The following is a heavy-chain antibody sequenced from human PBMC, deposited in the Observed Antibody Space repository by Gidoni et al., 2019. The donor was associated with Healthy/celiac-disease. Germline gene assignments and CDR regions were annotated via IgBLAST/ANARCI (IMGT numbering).Heavy chain of an antibody. J-gene: IGHJ5*02. V-gene: IGHV4-39*01. CDR3: ARLDLTIFGVVYIFNLFDP. Sequence: QLQLQESGPGLVKPSETLSLTCTVSGGSISSTSYYWGWIRQPPGKGLEWIGSIYYSGSTYYNPSLNSRVTISVDTSKNQFSLKLSSVTAADTAVYYCARLDLTIFGVVYIFNLFDPWGQGTLVTVSS. CDR1: GGSISSTSYY. D-gene: IGHD3-3*01. CDR2: IYYSGST.